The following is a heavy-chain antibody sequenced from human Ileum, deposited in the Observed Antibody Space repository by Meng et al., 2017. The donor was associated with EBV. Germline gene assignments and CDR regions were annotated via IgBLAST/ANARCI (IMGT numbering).Heavy chain of an antibody. V-gene: IGHV4-4*02. Sequence: HAHVQEAAPRLVTPSGTLYLTCARSGGSISSSNWWSWVRQPPGKGLEWIGEIYHSGSTNYNPSLKSRVTISVDKSKNQFSLKLSSVTAADTAVYYCASFPPPGKQWLVTDYWGQGTLVTVSS. CDR3: ASFPPPGKQWLVTDY. CDR1: GGSISSSNW. D-gene: IGHD6-19*01. J-gene: IGHJ4*02. CDR2: IYHSGST.